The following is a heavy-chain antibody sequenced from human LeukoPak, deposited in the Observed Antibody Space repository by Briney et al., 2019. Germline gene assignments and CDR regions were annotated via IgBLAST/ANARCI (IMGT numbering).Heavy chain of an antibody. J-gene: IGHJ4*02. CDR1: GGSINTNY. Sequence: SETLSLTCTVSGGSINTNYWSWIRQPPGKGLEWIGYIYSSGSTSYNPSLKSRVTISVGTSKNQFSLKLSSVTAADTAVYYCARVPNSGWYYFDYWGQGTLVTVSS. V-gene: IGHV4-59*01. CDR2: IYSSGST. D-gene: IGHD6-19*01. CDR3: ARVPNSGWYYFDY.